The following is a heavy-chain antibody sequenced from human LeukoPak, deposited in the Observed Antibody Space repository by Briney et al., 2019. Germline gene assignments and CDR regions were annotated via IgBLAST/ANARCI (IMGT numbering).Heavy chain of an antibody. J-gene: IGHJ3*02. D-gene: IGHD2-15*01. CDR1: EYTFTTYT. CDR3: AKDAYSGDAFDI. CDR2: INAGNGNT. Sequence: ASVKVSCKASEYTFTTYTIHRVRQAPGQRFEWMGWINAGNGNTKYSQKFQGRVTITKDTSASTAYMELRSLTSEDTAMYYCAKDAYSGDAFDIWGQGTMATVSS. V-gene: IGHV1-3*01.